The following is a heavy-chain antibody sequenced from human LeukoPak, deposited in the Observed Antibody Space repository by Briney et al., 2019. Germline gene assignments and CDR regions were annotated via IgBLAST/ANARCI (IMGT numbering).Heavy chain of an antibody. J-gene: IGHJ5*02. V-gene: IGHV4-59*01. CDR1: GGSISSYY. D-gene: IGHD3-10*01. CDR2: IYYSGST. Sequence: PSETLSLTFTVSGGSISSYYWSWIRQPPGKGLEWIGYIYYSGSTNYNPSLKSRVTISVDTSKNQFSLKLSSVTAADTALYYCARDSTITMVRGNNWFDPWGQGTLVTVSS. CDR3: ARDSTITMVRGNNWFDP.